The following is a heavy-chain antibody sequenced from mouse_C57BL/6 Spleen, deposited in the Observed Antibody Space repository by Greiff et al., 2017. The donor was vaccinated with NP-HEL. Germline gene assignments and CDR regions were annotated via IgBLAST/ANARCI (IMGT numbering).Heavy chain of an antibody. CDR3: AREWRLRREFAY. CDR2: IYHRSGNT. Sequence: VQLQESGAELARPGASVKLSCKASGYTFTSYGISWVKQRTGQGLEWIGEIYHRSGNTYYNEKFKGKATLTADKSSSTAYMELRSLTSEDSAVYCCAREWRLRREFAYWGQGTLVTVSA. D-gene: IGHD2-4*01. J-gene: IGHJ3*01. CDR1: GYTFTSYG. V-gene: IGHV1-81*01.